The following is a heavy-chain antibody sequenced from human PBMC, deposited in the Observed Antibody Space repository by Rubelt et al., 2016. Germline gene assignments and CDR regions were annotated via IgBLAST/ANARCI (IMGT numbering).Heavy chain of an antibody. J-gene: IGHJ4*02. D-gene: IGHD1-26*01. V-gene: IGHV3-30*04. CDR1: A. Sequence: AMHWVRQAPGKGLKWVAVISYDGAKKYYADSVTGRFTISRDNSKNTLYLQINTLRAEDTALYYCASGSHDSLDYWGQGTLVTVSS. CDR2: ISYDGAKK. CDR3: ASGSHDSLDY.